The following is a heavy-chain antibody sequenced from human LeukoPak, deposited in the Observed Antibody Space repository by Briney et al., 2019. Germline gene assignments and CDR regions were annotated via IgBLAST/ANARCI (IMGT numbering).Heavy chain of an antibody. CDR2: IYYNGNT. J-gene: IGHJ6*03. CDR1: GCSISSYY. D-gene: IGHD3-3*01. CDR3: ARGRYDFWSGYYKGGHYYYYMDV. Sequence: SETLSLTCTVSGCSISSYYWSWIRQPPGKGLEWAGYIYYNGNTNYNPSLKSRVTISVDTSKNQFSLKLTSVTAADTAVYYCARGRYDFWSGYYKGGHYYYYMDVWGKGTTVTVSS. V-gene: IGHV4-59*12.